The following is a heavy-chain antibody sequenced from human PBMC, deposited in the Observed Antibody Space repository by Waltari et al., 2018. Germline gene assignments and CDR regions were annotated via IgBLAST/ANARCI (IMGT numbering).Heavy chain of an antibody. D-gene: IGHD1-26*01. CDR3: VTFIGGTTH. V-gene: IGHV3-72*01. J-gene: IGHJ4*02. CDR1: GFTFSDHF. CDR2: SKYRDFNYAT. Sequence: EVQLVESGGGLVQPGGSLRLSCAASGFTFSDHFMDWVRQPPGKGRGGVGRSKYRDFNYATEYAASVKGRFTIARETSRSSLYLQMESLRTEDTAVYYCVTFIGGTTHWGQGTLVTVSS.